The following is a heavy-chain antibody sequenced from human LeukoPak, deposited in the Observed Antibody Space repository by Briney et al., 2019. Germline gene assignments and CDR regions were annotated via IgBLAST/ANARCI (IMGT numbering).Heavy chain of an antibody. Sequence: GGSPRLSCAASGFTFSSYAMSWVRQAPGKGLEWVSAISGSGGSTYYADSVKGRFTISRDNSKNTLYLQMNSLRAEDTAVYYCASYSSGWYRLAYFDYWGQGTLVTVSS. D-gene: IGHD6-19*01. CDR1: GFTFSSYA. CDR2: ISGSGGST. CDR3: ASYSSGWYRLAYFDY. J-gene: IGHJ4*02. V-gene: IGHV3-23*01.